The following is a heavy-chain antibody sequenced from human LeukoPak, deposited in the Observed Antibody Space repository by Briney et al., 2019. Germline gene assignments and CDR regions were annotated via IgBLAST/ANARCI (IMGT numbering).Heavy chain of an antibody. Sequence: SETLSLTCAVYGGSFSGYYWSWIRQPPGKGLEWTGEINHSGSTNYNPSLKSRVTISVDTSKNQFSLKLSSVTAADTAVYYCARERGYCSSTSCYYYYYYGMDVWGQGTTVTVSS. V-gene: IGHV4-34*01. CDR3: ARERGYCSSTSCYYYYYYGMDV. CDR2: INHSGST. CDR1: GGSFSGYY. J-gene: IGHJ6*02. D-gene: IGHD2-2*01.